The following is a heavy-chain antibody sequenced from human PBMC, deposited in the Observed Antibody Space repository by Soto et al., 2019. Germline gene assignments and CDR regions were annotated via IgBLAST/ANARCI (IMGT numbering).Heavy chain of an antibody. V-gene: IGHV3-7*05. CDR2: IKQDGSEK. Sequence: GSLRLSCAASGFTFSSYWMSWVRQAPGKGLEWVANIKQDGSEKYYVDSVKGRFTISRDNAKNSLYLQMNSLRAEDTAVYYCARDRRGDDDFWSGYPYLYPDYWGQGTLVTVSS. CDR3: ARDRRGDDDFWSGYPYLYPDY. J-gene: IGHJ4*02. D-gene: IGHD3-3*01. CDR1: GFTFSSYW.